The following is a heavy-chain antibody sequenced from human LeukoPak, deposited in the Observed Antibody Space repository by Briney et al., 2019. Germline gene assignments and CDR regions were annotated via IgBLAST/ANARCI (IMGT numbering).Heavy chain of an antibody. CDR1: GGSILSTNW. V-gene: IGHV4-30-4*01. D-gene: IGHD4-17*01. J-gene: IGHJ3*02. Sequence: SGTLSLTCAVSGGSILSTNWWSWIRQSPGKGLEWIGYIYYSGTTYYNPSLKSRVTISLDTSKNQFSLKLSSVTAADTAVYYCARDPTTVTTSSFDIWGQGTMVTVSS. CDR2: IYYSGTT. CDR3: ARDPTTVTTSSFDI.